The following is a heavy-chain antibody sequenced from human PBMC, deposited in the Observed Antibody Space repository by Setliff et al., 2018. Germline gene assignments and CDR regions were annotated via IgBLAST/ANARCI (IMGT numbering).Heavy chain of an antibody. J-gene: IGHJ6*02. V-gene: IGHV4-38-2*01. D-gene: IGHD6-6*01. CDR1: GYSISSGYY. Sequence: PSETLSLTCAVSGYSISSGYYLGWIRQPPGKGPEWIGDINHSGSTNYHPSPKSRVTISVDTSKNQFSLQLSSVTAADTAVYYCARVSQLVVLSQYYYYGMDVWGQGTTVTVSS. CDR2: INHSGST. CDR3: ARVSQLVVLSQYYYYGMDV.